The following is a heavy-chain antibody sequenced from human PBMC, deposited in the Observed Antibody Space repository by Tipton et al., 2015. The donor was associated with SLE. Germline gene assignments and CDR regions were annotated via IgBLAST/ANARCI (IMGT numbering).Heavy chain of an antibody. CDR3: ARLTRTSNFDY. CDR2: IYYSGST. Sequence: LRLSCAASGFTFSDYYMSWIRQPPGKGLEWIGSIYYSGSTYYNPSLKSRVTISVDTSKNQFSLKLSSVTAADTAVYYCARLTRTSNFDYWGQGTLVTVSS. D-gene: IGHD3-10*01. J-gene: IGHJ4*02. V-gene: IGHV4-39*01. CDR1: GFTFSDYY.